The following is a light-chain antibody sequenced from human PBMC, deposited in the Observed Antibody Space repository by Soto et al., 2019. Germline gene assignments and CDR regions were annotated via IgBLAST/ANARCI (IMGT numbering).Light chain of an antibody. Sequence: QSALTQPASVSGSPGQSITISCTGTSTYVGVYYYLSWFQQHPGKAPKLMIYDVTKRPSGVSNRFSGSKSGNTASLTISGLQPEDEADYYCSSYTTSSTVVFGTGTKLTVL. J-gene: IGLJ1*01. CDR1: STYVGVYYY. CDR2: DVT. CDR3: SSYTTSSTVV. V-gene: IGLV2-14*03.